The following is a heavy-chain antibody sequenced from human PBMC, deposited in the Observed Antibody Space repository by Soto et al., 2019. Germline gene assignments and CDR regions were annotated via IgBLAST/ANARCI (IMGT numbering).Heavy chain of an antibody. CDR1: GGSFSGYY. D-gene: IGHD3-3*01. V-gene: IGHV4-34*01. CDR3: ARGLPPNYDFWGGYGNYFDY. CDR2: INHSGST. Sequence: QVQLQQWGAGLLKPSETLSLTCAVYGGSFSGYYWSWIRQPPGKGLEWMGEINHSGSTNYNPSLKGRVTISVDTSKNQFALELCSVTAADAAVYYCARGLPPNYDFWGGYGNYFDYWGQGTLVTVSS. J-gene: IGHJ4*02.